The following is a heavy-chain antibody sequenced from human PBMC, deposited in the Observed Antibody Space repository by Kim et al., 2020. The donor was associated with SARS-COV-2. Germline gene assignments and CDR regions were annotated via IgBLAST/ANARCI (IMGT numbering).Heavy chain of an antibody. Sequence: SETLSLTCTVSGGSISSYYWSWIRQPPGKGLEWIGYIYYSGSTNYNPSLKSRVTISVDTSKNQFSLKLSSVTAADTAVYYCARDSTYYYDSSGSPYYYYMDVWGKGTTVTVSS. V-gene: IGHV4-59*01. CDR2: IYYSGST. J-gene: IGHJ6*03. D-gene: IGHD3-22*01. CDR1: GGSISSYY. CDR3: ARDSTYYYDSSGSPYYYYMDV.